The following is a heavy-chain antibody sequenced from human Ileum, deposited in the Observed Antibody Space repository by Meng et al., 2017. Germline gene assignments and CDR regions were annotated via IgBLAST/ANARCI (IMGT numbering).Heavy chain of an antibody. V-gene: IGHV4-59*01. J-gene: IGHJ4*02. CDR3: ATYDFWSASPTNAFDS. Sequence: QVQLQQSGPGLVKPSETLSLTCSVSVASITNYYWSWIRQPPGKALEWIGYVYYSGRTTYNPSLKSRVTISVDTSKNHFSLELVSVTAADTAVYYCATYDFWSASPTNAFDSWGQGTLVTVSS. CDR2: VYYSGRT. D-gene: IGHD3-3*01. CDR1: VASITNYY.